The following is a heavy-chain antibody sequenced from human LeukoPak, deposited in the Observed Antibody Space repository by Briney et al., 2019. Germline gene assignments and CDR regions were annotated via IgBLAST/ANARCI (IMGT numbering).Heavy chain of an antibody. J-gene: IGHJ4*02. CDR1: GGSISSSSYY. CDR3: ARARIAAAVTKRVFDY. Sequence: SETLSLTCTVSGGSISSSSYYWGWIRQPPGKGLEWIGSIYYSGSTYYNPSLKSRVTISVDTSKNQFSLKLSSVTAADTAVYYCARARIAAAVTKRVFDYWGQGTLVTVSS. CDR2: IYYSGST. V-gene: IGHV4-39*07. D-gene: IGHD6-13*01.